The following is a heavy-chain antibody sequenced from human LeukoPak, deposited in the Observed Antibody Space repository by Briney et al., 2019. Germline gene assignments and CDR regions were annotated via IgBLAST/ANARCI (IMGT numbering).Heavy chain of an antibody. D-gene: IGHD3-22*01. CDR3: ARVVGYYYDSSGYYGPYYFDY. CDR1: GFTFSSYE. J-gene: IGHJ4*02. Sequence: GGSLRLSCAASGFTFSSYEMNWVRQAPGKGLEWVSSISSSSSYIYYADSVKGRFTISRDNAKNSLYLQMNSLRAEDTAVYYCARVVGYYYDSSGYYGPYYFDYWGQGTLVTVSS. V-gene: IGHV3-21*01. CDR2: ISSSSSYI.